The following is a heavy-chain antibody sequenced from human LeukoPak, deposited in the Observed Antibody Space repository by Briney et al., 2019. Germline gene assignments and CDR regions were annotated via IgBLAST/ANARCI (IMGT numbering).Heavy chain of an antibody. CDR3: ARGIAVASGGDY. Sequence: GGSLRLSCAASGFTFSSYWMHRVRQAPGKGLVWVSRIDSDGSSTSYADSVKGRFTISRDNAKNTLYLQMNSLRAEDTAVYYCARGIAVASGGDYWGQGTLVTVSS. V-gene: IGHV3-74*01. J-gene: IGHJ4*02. CDR2: IDSDGSST. CDR1: GFTFSSYW. D-gene: IGHD6-19*01.